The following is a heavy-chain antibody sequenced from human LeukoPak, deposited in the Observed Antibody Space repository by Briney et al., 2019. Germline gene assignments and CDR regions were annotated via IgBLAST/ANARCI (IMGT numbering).Heavy chain of an antibody. J-gene: IGHJ4*02. Sequence: SQTPSLTCAISGYILSNNNVAWNWIRQSPSRGLEWLGSTYYRPKFNTDYAVSVKSRIAINSDTTKNQFSLQLNSVTPEDTGVYYCARGSHSSFDYWGQGTLVTVSS. CDR3: ARGSHSSFDY. CDR1: GYILSNNNVA. D-gene: IGHD3-10*01. CDR2: TYYRPKFNT. V-gene: IGHV6-1*01.